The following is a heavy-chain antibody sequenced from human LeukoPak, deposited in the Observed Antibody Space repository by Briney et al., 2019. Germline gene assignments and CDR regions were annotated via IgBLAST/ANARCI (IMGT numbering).Heavy chain of an antibody. CDR2: IRNKANGYST. D-gene: IGHD6-19*01. Sequence: GGSLRLSCVTSGFTFSDHFMDWVRQAPGRGLEWLGRIRNKANGYSTTYAASLRGRFALSRDDSRNSVFLQMNSLEVDDTAVYYCLYSSGWYGDAFDIWGQGTMVTVSS. V-gene: IGHV3-72*01. CDR3: LYSSGWYGDAFDI. CDR1: GFTFSDHF. J-gene: IGHJ3*02.